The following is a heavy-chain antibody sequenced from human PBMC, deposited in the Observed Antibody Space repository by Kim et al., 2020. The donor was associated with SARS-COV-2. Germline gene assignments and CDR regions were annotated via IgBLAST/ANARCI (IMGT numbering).Heavy chain of an antibody. J-gene: IGHJ4*02. CDR2: ISPYNGNT. D-gene: IGHD5-18*01. CDR1: GYTFTSYG. V-gene: IGHV1-18*01. CDR3: ARGGVQIWSQYYFDY. Sequence: ASVKVSCKAPGYTFTSYGISWVRQAPGQGLEWMGWISPYNGNTNYAQKFQGRVTMTTDTSTSTAYMELRSLRSDDTAVYYCARGGVQIWSQYYFDYWGQGTLVTVSS.